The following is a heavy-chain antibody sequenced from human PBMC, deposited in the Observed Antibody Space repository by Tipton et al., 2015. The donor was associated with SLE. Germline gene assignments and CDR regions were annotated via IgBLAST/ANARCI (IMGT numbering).Heavy chain of an antibody. J-gene: IGHJ4*02. Sequence: GSLRLSCAASGFTFRNYAMHWVRQAPGKGLEYVSGISSDGGSVFYADSVKGRVTISRDNSKDTLFLQMGSLSAEDTARYYCARGGIVAVIPFLDYWGQGTLVPVSS. V-gene: IGHV3-64*02. D-gene: IGHD2-21*01. CDR2: ISSDGGSV. CDR3: ARGGIVAVIPFLDY. CDR1: GFTFRNYA.